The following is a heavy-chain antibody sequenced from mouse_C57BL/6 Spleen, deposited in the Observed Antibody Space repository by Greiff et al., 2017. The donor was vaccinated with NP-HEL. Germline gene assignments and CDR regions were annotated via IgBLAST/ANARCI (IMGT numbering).Heavy chain of an antibody. CDR1: GYSITSGYY. Sequence: EVKLEESGPGLVKPSQSLSLTCSVTGYSITSGYYWNWIRQFPGNKLEWMGYISYDGSNNYNPSLKNRISITRDTSKNQFFLKLNSVTTEDTATYYCARGYREFAYWGQGTLVTVSA. CDR2: ISYDGSN. V-gene: IGHV3-6*01. CDR3: ARGYREFAY. J-gene: IGHJ3*01. D-gene: IGHD2-12*01.